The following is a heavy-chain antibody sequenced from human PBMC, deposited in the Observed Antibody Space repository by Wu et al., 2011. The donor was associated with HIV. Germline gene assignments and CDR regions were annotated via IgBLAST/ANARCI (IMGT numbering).Heavy chain of an antibody. Sequence: QVQLVQSGAEVKKPGASVKVSCNASGYTFTSYDINWVRQATGQGLEWMGWMNPNSGNTGYAQKFQGRVTMTRNTSTSTVYMELSSLRSEDTAVYYCARAVVEAWVRIDYWGRGTLVTVSS. CDR1: GYTFTSYD. J-gene: IGHJ4*02. CDR3: ARAVVEAWVRIDY. CDR2: MNPNSGNT. D-gene: IGHD1-1*01. V-gene: IGHV1-8*02.